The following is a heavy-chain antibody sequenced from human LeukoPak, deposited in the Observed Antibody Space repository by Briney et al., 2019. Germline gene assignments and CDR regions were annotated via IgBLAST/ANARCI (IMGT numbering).Heavy chain of an antibody. CDR3: ARVVADYDFWSGYYRLNWFDP. J-gene: IGHJ5*02. Sequence: GGSLRLSCAASGFTLRTYSMNWVRQAPGKGLEWVSYIDSSSKTIYYADSVKGRFTISRDNAKNSLYLQMNSMRAEDTAVYYCARVVADYDFWSGYYRLNWFDPWGQGTLVTVSS. D-gene: IGHD3-3*01. CDR1: GFTLRTYS. CDR2: IDSSSKTI. V-gene: IGHV3-48*04.